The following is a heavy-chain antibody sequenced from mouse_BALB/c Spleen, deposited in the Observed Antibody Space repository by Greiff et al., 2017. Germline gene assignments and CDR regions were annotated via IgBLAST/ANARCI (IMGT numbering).Heavy chain of an antibody. CDR2: IDPENGNT. D-gene: IGHD2-4*01. V-gene: IGHV14-1*02. J-gene: IGHJ3*01. CDR1: GFNIKDYY. CDR3: ARSTMIKGFAY. Sequence: VQLQQSGAELVRPGALVKLSCKASGFNIKDYYMHWVKQRPEQGLEWIGWIDPENGNTIYDPKFQGKASITADTSSNTAYLQLSSLTSEDTDVYYCARSTMIKGFAYWGQGTLVTVSA.